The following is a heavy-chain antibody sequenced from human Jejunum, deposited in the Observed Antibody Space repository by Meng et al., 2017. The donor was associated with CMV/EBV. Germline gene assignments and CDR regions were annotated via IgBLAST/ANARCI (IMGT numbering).Heavy chain of an antibody. Sequence: VRWGEAGGNFGRPGGSLRPSCPASGFTFSSNWMHWVRQAPGKGLVWVSRINGDGSTTNYADSVKGRFTISRDIAKNILYLQMNSLRADDTALYYCARAGGYYDTSGLDYWGQGTLVTVSS. CDR2: INGDGSTT. J-gene: IGHJ4*02. CDR1: GFTFSSNW. V-gene: IGHV3-74*01. CDR3: ARAGGYYDTSGLDY. D-gene: IGHD3-22*01.